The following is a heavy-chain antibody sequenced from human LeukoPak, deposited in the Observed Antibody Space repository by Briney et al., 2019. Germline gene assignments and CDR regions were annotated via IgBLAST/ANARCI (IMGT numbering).Heavy chain of an antibody. J-gene: IGHJ4*02. CDR3: AIAPRNVGATIGYIDY. D-gene: IGHD1-26*01. V-gene: IGHV4-39*07. CDR2: IYYSGST. CDR1: GGSISSSSYY. Sequence: PSETLSPTCTVSGGSISSSSYYWGCIRQPPGKGLEWIGSIYYSGSTYYNPSLKSRVTISVDTSKNQFSLKLSSVTAADTAVYYCAIAPRNVGATIGYIDYWGQGTLVTVYS.